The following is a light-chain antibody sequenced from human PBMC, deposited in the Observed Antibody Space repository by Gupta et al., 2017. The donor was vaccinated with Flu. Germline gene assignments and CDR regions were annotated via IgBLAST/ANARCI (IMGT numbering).Light chain of an antibody. V-gene: IGKV3-15*01. CDR2: GAS. J-gene: IGKJ1*01. CDR3: QQYHNWPRT. Sequence: GERATLSCRASQSLANNLAWFQQRPGQAPRLLIYGASTRGTTVPARFSGSGSGTDFTLTISSVQSEDFAVYYCQQYHNWPRTFGPGTKVEVK. CDR1: QSLANN.